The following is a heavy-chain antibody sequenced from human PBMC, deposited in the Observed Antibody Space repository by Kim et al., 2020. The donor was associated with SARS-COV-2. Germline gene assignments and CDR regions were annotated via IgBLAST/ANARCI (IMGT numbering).Heavy chain of an antibody. D-gene: IGHD3-22*01. J-gene: IGHJ4*02. CDR2: IKQDGSEK. CDR1: GFTFSSSW. CDR3: ARDLVLITHARYFHY. Sequence: GGSLRLSCAASGFTFSSSWMSWVRQSPGKGLEWVANIKQDGSEKYYVDSLKGRFTISRDNAKNSLFLDMNSLRADDTAVYYCARDLVLITHARYFHYWGQGALVTVSS. V-gene: IGHV3-7*03.